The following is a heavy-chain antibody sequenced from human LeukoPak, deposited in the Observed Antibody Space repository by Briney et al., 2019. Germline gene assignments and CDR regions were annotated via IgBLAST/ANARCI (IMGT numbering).Heavy chain of an antibody. Sequence: ASVKVSCKASGYTFTGYYMHWVRQAPGQGLEWMGWINPNSGGTIYAQKFQGRVTMTRDTSISTAYMELSWLRSDDTAVYYCARASRIAAAAPGYWGQGTLVTVSS. J-gene: IGHJ4*02. CDR1: GYTFTGYY. CDR2: INPNSGGT. D-gene: IGHD6-13*01. CDR3: ARASRIAAAAPGY. V-gene: IGHV1-2*02.